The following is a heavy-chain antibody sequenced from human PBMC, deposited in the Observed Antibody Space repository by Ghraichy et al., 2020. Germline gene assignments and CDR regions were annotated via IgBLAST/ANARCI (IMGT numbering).Heavy chain of an antibody. V-gene: IGHV1-69*13. Sequence: SVKVSCKASGGTFSSYAISWVRQDPAQGLEWMGGIIPIFGTANYAQKFQGRVTITADESTSTAYMELSSLRSEDTAVYYCASPLGYVWGSYRYTSHFDYWGQGTLVTVSS. J-gene: IGHJ4*02. CDR2: IIPIFGTA. D-gene: IGHD3-16*02. CDR1: GGTFSSYA. CDR3: ASPLGYVWGSYRYTSHFDY.